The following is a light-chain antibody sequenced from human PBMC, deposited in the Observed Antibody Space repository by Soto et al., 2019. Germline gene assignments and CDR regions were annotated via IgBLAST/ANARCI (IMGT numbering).Light chain of an antibody. CDR3: QQYNSQRP. CDR2: KAS. V-gene: IGKV1-5*03. J-gene: IGKJ1*01. CDR1: QYISSW. Sequence: DIQMTQSASTLSASVGDRVTITCRASQYISSWLAWYQQKPGQAPKLLIYKASSLESGVPSRFSGSGSGTEFTLTISSLQPDDFATYYCQQYNSQRPFGQGTKVEIK.